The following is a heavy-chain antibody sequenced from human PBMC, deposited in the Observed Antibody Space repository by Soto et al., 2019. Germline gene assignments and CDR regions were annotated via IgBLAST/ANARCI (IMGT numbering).Heavy chain of an antibody. CDR1: SGSNSTTIW. CDR2: IYPSGST. D-gene: IGHD3-10*01. Sequence: SETLSLTCTVSSGSNSTTIWWNWVRQPPGKGLEWIGEIYPSGSTNYNPSLKRRVTISIDKSKNQFSLKLSSVTAADTAVYYCASRRFGELLPGPIDFWGQGILVTVSS. J-gene: IGHJ4*02. CDR3: ASRRFGELLPGPIDF. V-gene: IGHV4-4*02.